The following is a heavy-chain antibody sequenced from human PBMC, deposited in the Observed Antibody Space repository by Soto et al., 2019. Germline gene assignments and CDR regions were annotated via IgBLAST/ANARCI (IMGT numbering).Heavy chain of an antibody. Sequence: PSQTLSLTCVISGDSVSSNSAAWNWIRQSPSRGLEWLGRTYYRSKWYNDYAVSVKSRITINPDTSKNQFSLQLNSVTPEDTAVYYCAMEYYDILTGLNRFDYWCQGTLVTVSS. CDR2: TYYRSKWYN. J-gene: IGHJ4*02. V-gene: IGHV6-1*01. CDR3: AMEYYDILTGLNRFDY. CDR1: GDSVSSNSAA. D-gene: IGHD3-9*01.